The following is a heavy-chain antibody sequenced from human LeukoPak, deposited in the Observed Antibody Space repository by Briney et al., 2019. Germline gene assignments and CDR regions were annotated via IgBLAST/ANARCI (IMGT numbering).Heavy chain of an antibody. J-gene: IGHJ4*02. Sequence: GGSLRLSCAASGFTFSRYGMSWVRQAPGKGLEWVSAISGSGGSTYYADSVKGRFTISRDNSKNTLYLQMNSLRAEDTAVYYCAKANFYCSGGSCWFDYWGQGTLVTVSS. CDR1: GFTFSRYG. CDR2: ISGSGGST. V-gene: IGHV3-23*01. D-gene: IGHD2-15*01. CDR3: AKANFYCSGGSCWFDY.